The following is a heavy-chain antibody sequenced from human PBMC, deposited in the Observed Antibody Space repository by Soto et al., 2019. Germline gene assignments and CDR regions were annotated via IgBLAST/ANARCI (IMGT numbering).Heavy chain of an antibody. D-gene: IGHD3-10*01. CDR2: THYRSKWYN. CDR1: GDTVSSNSAA. CDR3: GRSVRGHVVKYFDY. V-gene: IGHV6-1*01. J-gene: IGHJ4*02. Sequence: QTLSLTCAISGDTVSSNSAAWNWIRQSPSRGLEWLGRTHYRSKWYNDYAVSVKSRITINPDTSKNQFSLQLNSVTPEDTAVYYCGRSVRGHVVKYFDYWGQGTLVTVSS.